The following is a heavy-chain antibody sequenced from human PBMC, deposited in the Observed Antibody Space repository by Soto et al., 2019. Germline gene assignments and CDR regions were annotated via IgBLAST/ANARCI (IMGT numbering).Heavy chain of an antibody. CDR2: IIPIFGTA. CDR1: GGTFSSYA. CDR3: ARVNIDYSDESISWFDP. J-gene: IGHJ5*02. D-gene: IGHD2-15*01. Sequence: QVQLVQSGAEVKKPGSSVKVSCKASGGTFSSYAISWVRQAPGQGLEWMGGIIPIFGTANYAQKFQGRGTITADECTSRSYMWLSSLRSEDTAVYYWARVNIDYSDESISWFDPWGQGTLVTVSS. V-gene: IGHV1-69*12.